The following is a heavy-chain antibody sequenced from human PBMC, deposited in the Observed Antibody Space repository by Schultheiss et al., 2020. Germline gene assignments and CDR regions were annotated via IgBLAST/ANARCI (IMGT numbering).Heavy chain of an antibody. CDR3: AKDDYGDYVGWFDP. Sequence: GGSLRLSCATSGFTFDEYGVHWVRQAPGKGLEWVSGISGNSGSIGYADSVKGRFTISRDNSKNTLYLQMNSLRAEDTAVYYCAKDDYGDYVGWFDPWGQGSL. CDR1: GFTFDEYG. CDR2: ISGNSGSI. D-gene: IGHD4-17*01. J-gene: IGHJ5*02. V-gene: IGHV3-9*01.